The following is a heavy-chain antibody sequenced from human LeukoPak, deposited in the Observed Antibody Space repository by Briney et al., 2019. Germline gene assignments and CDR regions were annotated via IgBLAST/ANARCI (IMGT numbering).Heavy chain of an antibody. D-gene: IGHD6-13*01. V-gene: IGHV4-39*02. Sequence: PSETLSLTCTVSGASISSTTYYWGWIRQPPRKGLEWIASIYYSGSTYYNPSLKSRVTISVDTSKNQFSLKLSSVTAADTAVYYCARDQGLAAAGKGPYYYYYMDVWGKGTTVTVSS. J-gene: IGHJ6*03. CDR1: GASISSTTYY. CDR3: ARDQGLAAAGKGPYYYYYMDV. CDR2: IYYSGST.